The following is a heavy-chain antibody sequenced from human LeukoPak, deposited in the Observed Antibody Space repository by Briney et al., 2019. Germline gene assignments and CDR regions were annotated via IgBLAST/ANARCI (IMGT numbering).Heavy chain of an antibody. CDR1: GYTFTSYD. D-gene: IGHD6-19*01. CDR2: MNPNSGNT. CDR3: ARTRVRSGWSGHDFDY. V-gene: IGHV1-8*03. Sequence: GASAKVSCKASGYTFTSYDINWVRQATGQGLEWMGWMNPNSGNTGYAQKFQGRVTITRNTSISTAYMELSSLRSEDTAVYYCARTRVRSGWSGHDFDYWGQGTLVTVSS. J-gene: IGHJ4*02.